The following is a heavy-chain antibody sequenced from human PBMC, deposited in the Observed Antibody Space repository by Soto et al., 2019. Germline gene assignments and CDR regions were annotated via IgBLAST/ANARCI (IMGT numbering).Heavy chain of an antibody. J-gene: IGHJ4*02. D-gene: IGHD2-8*02. CDR2: IYHSGST. CDR1: GGSISSSNW. V-gene: IGHV4-4*02. CDR3: ARDKITGLFDY. Sequence: LSLTCAVSGGSISSSNWCSWVRQPPGKGLEWIGEIYHSGSTNYNPSLKSRVTISVDTSKNQFSLKLTSVTAADTAVYYCARDKITGLFDYWGQGTLVTVSS.